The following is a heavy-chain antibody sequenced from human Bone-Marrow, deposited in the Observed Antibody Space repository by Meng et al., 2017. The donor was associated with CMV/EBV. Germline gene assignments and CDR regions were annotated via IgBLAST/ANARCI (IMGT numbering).Heavy chain of an antibody. CDR1: GFTFSNYS. CDR2: ISSISNYI. V-gene: IGHV3-21*01. CDR3: ARTLWRHADY. Sequence: GGSLRLSCAASGFTFSNYSMNWVRQAPGKGLEWVSSISSISNYIYYTDSLKGRFTISRDNAKNSLYLQMNSLRAEDTAVYYCARTLWRHADYWGQGTLVTVSS. D-gene: IGHD5-18*01. J-gene: IGHJ4*02.